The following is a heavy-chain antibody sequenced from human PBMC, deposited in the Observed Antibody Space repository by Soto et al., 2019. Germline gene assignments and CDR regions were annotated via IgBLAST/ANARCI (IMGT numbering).Heavy chain of an antibody. J-gene: IGHJ2*01. CDR1: GFGSRASY. CDR3: ARGRYDSVWYYDL. Sequence: QVQLVESGGAWFKPGGSLEPSCVPSGFGSRASYMNGLPQAPGKGWEWVSYISKSGSIIYYADSVKGRFTISRDNAKNSLYLQMNSLRAEDTAVYYCARGRYDSVWYYDLWGRGTLVTVSS. CDR2: ISKSGSII. D-gene: IGHD6-19*01. V-gene: IGHV3-11*01.